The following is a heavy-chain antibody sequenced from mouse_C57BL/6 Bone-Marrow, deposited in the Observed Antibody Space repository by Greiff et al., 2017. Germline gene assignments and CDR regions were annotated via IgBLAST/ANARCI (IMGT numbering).Heavy chain of an antibody. Sequence: EVKLMESGGGLVKPGGSLKLSCAASGFTFSDYGMHWVRQAPETGLEWVAYISSGSSTIYYAATVKGRFTISRDNAKNTLFLQMTSLRSWDTAMYYCARGLTGGNFDYWGQGTTLTVSS. CDR3: ARGLTGGNFDY. CDR1: GFTFSDYG. J-gene: IGHJ2*01. CDR2: ISSGSSTI. V-gene: IGHV5-17*01. D-gene: IGHD1-1*01.